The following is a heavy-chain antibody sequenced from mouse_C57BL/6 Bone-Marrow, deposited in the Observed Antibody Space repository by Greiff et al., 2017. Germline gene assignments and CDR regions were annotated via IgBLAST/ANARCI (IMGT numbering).Heavy chain of an antibody. CDR2: IWSDGST. D-gene: IGHD2-5*01. V-gene: IGHV2-6-1*01. CDR3: ARQAYYSNYVFDY. Sequence: VKLMESGPGLVAPSQSLSITCTVSGFSLTSYGVHWVRQPPGKGLEWLVVIWSDGSTTYNSALKSRLSISKDNSKSQVFLKMNSLQTDDTAMYYCARQAYYSNYVFDYWGQGTTLTVSS. CDR1: GFSLTSYG. J-gene: IGHJ2*01.